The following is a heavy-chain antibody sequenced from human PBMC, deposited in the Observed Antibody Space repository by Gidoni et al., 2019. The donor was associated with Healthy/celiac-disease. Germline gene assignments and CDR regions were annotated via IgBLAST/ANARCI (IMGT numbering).Heavy chain of an antibody. CDR3: ARLSRSYYDSSVPDAFDI. CDR2: ISSSSSYI. D-gene: IGHD3-22*01. Sequence: EVQLVESGGGLVKPGGSLRLSCAASGFTFSSYSMNWVRRAPGKGLEWVSSISSSSSYIYYADSVKGRFTISRDNAKNSLYLQMNSLRAEDTAVYYCARLSRSYYDSSVPDAFDIWGQGTMVTVSS. CDR1: GFTFSSYS. V-gene: IGHV3-21*01. J-gene: IGHJ3*02.